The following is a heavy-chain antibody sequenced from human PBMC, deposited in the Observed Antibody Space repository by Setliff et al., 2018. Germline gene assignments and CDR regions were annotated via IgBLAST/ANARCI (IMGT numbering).Heavy chain of an antibody. D-gene: IGHD5-18*01. CDR2: IKQDGSDK. Sequence: GGSLRLSCAASGFIFSTYWMSWVRQAPGKGLEWVANIKQDGSDKYYVDSVKGRFTISRDNAKTSLYLQMDSLRVEDTAVYFCARSPGWIPWFDSWGQGTLVTVSS. CDR1: GFIFSTYW. CDR3: ARSPGWIPWFDS. V-gene: IGHV3-7*01. J-gene: IGHJ5*01.